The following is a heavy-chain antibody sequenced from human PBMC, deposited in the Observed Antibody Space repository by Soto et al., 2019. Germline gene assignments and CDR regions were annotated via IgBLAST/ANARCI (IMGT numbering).Heavy chain of an antibody. CDR2: ISYDGSNK. J-gene: IGHJ6*02. D-gene: IGHD3-22*01. CDR3: AKDQDMIVVVEFPCGMDV. Sequence: GGSLRLSCAASGFTFSSYGMHWVRQAPGKGLEWVAVISYDGSNKYYADSVKGRFTISRDNSKNTLYLQMNSLRAEDTAVYYCAKDQDMIVVVEFPCGMDVWGQGTTVTVSS. V-gene: IGHV3-30*18. CDR1: GFTFSSYG.